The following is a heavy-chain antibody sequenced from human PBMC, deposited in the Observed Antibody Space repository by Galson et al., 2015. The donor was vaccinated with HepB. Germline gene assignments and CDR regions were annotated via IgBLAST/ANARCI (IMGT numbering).Heavy chain of an antibody. J-gene: IGHJ4*02. CDR1: GFTFSNYA. Sequence: SLRLSCAASGFTFSNYAMSWVRQAPGKGLEWVSSISDSGGNTYYVGSVKGRFTISRDNSKNTLYLQMNSLRAKDTAIYYCAKNGGTGCYSALDYWGQGTLVTVSS. V-gene: IGHV3-23*01. CDR3: AKNGGTGCYSALDY. D-gene: IGHD2-2*01. CDR2: ISDSGGNT.